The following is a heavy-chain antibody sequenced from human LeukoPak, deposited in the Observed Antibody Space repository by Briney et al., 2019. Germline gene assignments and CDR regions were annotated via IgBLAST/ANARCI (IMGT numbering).Heavy chain of an antibody. CDR1: GFTFSSYA. D-gene: IGHD3-16*01. CDR2: ISGSGGST. Sequence: GGSLRLSCAASGFTFSSYAMSWVRQAPGKGLEWVSAISGSGGSTHYADSVKGRFTISRDNAKNSLYLQMNSLRAEDTALYYCAKDWGRGAYYFDYWGQGTLVTVSS. V-gene: IGHV3-23*01. CDR3: AKDWGRGAYYFDY. J-gene: IGHJ4*02.